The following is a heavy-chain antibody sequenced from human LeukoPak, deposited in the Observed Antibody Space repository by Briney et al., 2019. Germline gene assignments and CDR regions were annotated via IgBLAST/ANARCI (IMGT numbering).Heavy chain of an antibody. CDR2: ISGSGGST. CDR3: AKGRRRASDIVVVPAAIVY. V-gene: IGHV3-23*01. D-gene: IGHD2-2*01. CDR1: GFTFSSYA. J-gene: IGHJ4*02. Sequence: PRGSLRLSCAASGFTFSSYAMSWVRQAPGKGLEWVSAISGSGGSTYYADSVKGRFTISRDNSKNTLYLQMNSLRAEDTAVYYCAKGRRRASDIVVVPAAIVYWGQGTLVTVSS.